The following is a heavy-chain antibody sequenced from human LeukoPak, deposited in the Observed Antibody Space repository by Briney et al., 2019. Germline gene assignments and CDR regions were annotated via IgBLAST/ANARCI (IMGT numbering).Heavy chain of an antibody. D-gene: IGHD5-12*01. J-gene: IGHJ4*02. V-gene: IGHV4-61*01. CDR2: IFYTGST. CDR1: GGSISRYSRYS. Sequence: PSETLSLTCTVSGGSISRYSRYSWSWIRQPPGKGLEWIGYIFYTGSTNYNPSLKSRVTISVDTSKNQFSLKLNSVTAADTAVYYCATVDVVAEKGFDYWGQGTLVTVSS. CDR3: ATVDVVAEKGFDY.